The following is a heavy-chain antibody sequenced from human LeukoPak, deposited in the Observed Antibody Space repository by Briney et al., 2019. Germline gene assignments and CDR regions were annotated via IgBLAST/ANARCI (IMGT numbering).Heavy chain of an antibody. CDR2: INHSGST. J-gene: IGHJ4*02. D-gene: IGHD1-14*01. V-gene: IGHV4-34*01. CDR3: ARGRTFDY. Sequence: SETLSLTCAVYGGSFSGYYWSWIRQPPGKGLEWIGEINHSGSTNYNPSLESRVTISVDTSKNQFSLKLSSVTAADTAVYYCARGRTFDYWGQGTLVTVSS. CDR1: GGSFSGYY.